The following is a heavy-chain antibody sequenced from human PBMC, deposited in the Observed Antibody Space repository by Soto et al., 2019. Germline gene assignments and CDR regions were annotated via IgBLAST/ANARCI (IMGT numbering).Heavy chain of an antibody. J-gene: IGHJ4*02. D-gene: IGHD6-19*01. Sequence: GGSLRLSCAASGFTVSSNYMSWVRQAPGKGLEWVSVIYSGGSTYYADSVKGSFTISRDNSKNTLYLQMNSLRAEDTAVYYCARERTFSGLDYWGQGTLVTVSS. V-gene: IGHV3-66*01. CDR2: IYSGGST. CDR3: ARERTFSGLDY. CDR1: GFTVSSNY.